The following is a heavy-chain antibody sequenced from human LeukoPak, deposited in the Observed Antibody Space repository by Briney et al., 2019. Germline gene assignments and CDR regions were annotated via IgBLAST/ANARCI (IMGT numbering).Heavy chain of an antibody. CDR1: GLTFSNYG. D-gene: IGHD2-15*01. CDR2: ITNSGGDT. V-gene: IGHV3-23*01. CDR3: AKDKTSCSGGTCYGAPDF. J-gene: IGHJ4*02. Sequence: GGSLRLSCAASGLTFSNYGMSWVRQAPGKGLKWVSSITNSGGDTSYEDSVKGRFTISRDNSKNTLYLQMNSLRAEDTAVYYCAKDKTSCSGGTCYGAPDFWGQGTLVTVSS.